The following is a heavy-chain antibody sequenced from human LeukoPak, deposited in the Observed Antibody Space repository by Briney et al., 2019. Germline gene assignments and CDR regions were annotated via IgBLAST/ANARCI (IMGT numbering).Heavy chain of an antibody. J-gene: IGHJ4*02. CDR1: GITFSHYW. CDR3: VRDGGVSGYDLLDY. Sequence: GGSLRLSCAASGITFSHYWMPWFRKAPGKEQDCVAQINQDGSEEYYMDSVKARFTISRDNAKNSVFLQMNSLRAEDTAVYYCVRDGGVSGYDLLDYWGQGTLVTVSS. V-gene: IGHV3-7*01. D-gene: IGHD5-12*01. CDR2: INQDGSEE.